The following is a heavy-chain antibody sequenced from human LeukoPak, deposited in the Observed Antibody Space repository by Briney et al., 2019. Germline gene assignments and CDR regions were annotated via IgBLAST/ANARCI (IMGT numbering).Heavy chain of an antibody. CDR3: ARGFCSSTSCYPYFYYYYGMDV. CDR2: MNPNSGNT. V-gene: IGHV1-8*01. CDR1: GYTFTSYD. D-gene: IGHD2-2*01. Sequence: ASVKVSCKASGYTFTSYDINWVRQATGQGLEWMGWMNPNSGNTGYAQKFQGRVTMTRNTSISTAYMELRSLRSEDTAVYYCARGFCSSTSCYPYFYYYYGMDVWGQGTTVTVSS. J-gene: IGHJ6*02.